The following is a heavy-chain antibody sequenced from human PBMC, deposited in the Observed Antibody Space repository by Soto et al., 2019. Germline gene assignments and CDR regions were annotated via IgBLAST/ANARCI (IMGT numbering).Heavy chain of an antibody. CDR3: AKEAGDGYNWNAFDI. J-gene: IGHJ3*02. D-gene: IGHD5-12*01. V-gene: IGHV3-30*18. CDR1: GFTFSSYG. Sequence: QVQLVESGGGVVQPGRSLRLSCAASGFTFSSYGMHWVRQAPGKGLEWVAVISYDGSNKYYADSMKGRFTISRDNSKNTLYLQMNSLRAEDTAVYYCAKEAGDGYNWNAFDIWGQGTMVTVSS. CDR2: ISYDGSNK.